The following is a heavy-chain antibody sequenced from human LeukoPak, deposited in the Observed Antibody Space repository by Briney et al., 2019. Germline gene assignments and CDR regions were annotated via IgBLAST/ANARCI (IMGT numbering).Heavy chain of an antibody. V-gene: IGHV3-74*01. J-gene: IGHJ4*02. CDR2: FNSDGITT. Sequence: GGSLKLSCAASGFTFSNYWMHWVRQAPGKGLVWVSRFNSDGITTSYADSVKGRFTISRDNAKNTLYLQMSSLRAEDTAVYFCARGRYYLGSWGQGTLVTVSS. CDR1: GFTFSNYW. CDR3: ARGRYYLGS.